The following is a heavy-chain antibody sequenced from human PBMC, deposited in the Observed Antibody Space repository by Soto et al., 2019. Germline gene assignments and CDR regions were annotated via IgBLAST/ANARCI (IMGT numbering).Heavy chain of an antibody. CDR3: ARMGQWPATTGYYYGMDV. D-gene: IGHD6-19*01. CDR2: INAGNGNT. Sequence: QVQLVQSGAEVKKPGASVKVSCKASGYTFTSYAMHWVRQAPGQRLEWMGWINAGNGNTKYSQKFQGRVTITRDTPASTAYMELSSLRSEDTAVYYCARMGQWPATTGYYYGMDVWGQGTTVTVSS. V-gene: IGHV1-3*01. CDR1: GYTFTSYA. J-gene: IGHJ6*02.